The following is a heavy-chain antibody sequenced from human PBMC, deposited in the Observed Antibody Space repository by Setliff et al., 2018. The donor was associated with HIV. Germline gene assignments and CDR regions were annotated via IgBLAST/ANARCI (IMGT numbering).Heavy chain of an antibody. V-gene: IGHV4-39*07. CDR2: IYYSGST. D-gene: IGHD2-21*02. J-gene: IGHJ3*02. Sequence: SETLSLTCTVSGGSISNSRYYWSWIRQPPGKGLEWIGSIYYSGSTYYNPSLKSRVTISVDTSKNQFSLKLSSVTAADTAVYYCAREVDVVTTSDAFDIWGQGTMVTVSS. CDR3: AREVDVVTTSDAFDI. CDR1: GGSISNSRYY.